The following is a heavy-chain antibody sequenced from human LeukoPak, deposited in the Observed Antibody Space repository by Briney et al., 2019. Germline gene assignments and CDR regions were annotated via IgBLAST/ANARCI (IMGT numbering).Heavy chain of an antibody. J-gene: IGHJ4*02. V-gene: IGHV4-39*07. CDR1: GGSTSSSSYY. Sequence: SETLSLTCTVSGGSTSSSSYYWGWIRQPPGKGLEWIGSMYSSGSTYYNPSLKSRVTISVDTSKNQFSLKLSSVTAADTAVYYCARSGSGYLRYYFDYWGQGTLVTVSS. D-gene: IGHD5-12*01. CDR3: ARSGSGYLRYYFDY. CDR2: MYSSGST.